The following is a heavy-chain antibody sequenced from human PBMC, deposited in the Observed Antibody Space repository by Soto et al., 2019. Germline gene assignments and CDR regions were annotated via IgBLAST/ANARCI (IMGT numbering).Heavy chain of an antibody. CDR3: ARDREGHMDV. CDR2: IYHSGST. V-gene: IGHV4-30-2*01. CDR1: GGSISSCGYS. Sequence: LQLQESGSGLVKPSQTLSLTCAVSGGSISSCGYSWRWIRQPPGKGLEWIGYIYHSGSTYYTPSLKSRVTISVDRSKNQFSLKLSSVTAADTAVYYCARDREGHMDVWGQGTTVTVSS. J-gene: IGHJ6*02.